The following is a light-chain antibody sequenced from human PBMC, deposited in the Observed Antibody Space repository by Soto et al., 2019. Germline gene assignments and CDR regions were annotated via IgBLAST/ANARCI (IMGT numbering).Light chain of an antibody. J-gene: IGKJ1*01. CDR2: GVS. V-gene: IGKV3-20*01. Sequence: EILWTQSPGTLSLAPGERATLSCRASQSVGSSYLSWYQQKPGQTPRLLIYGVSRRATGIPDRFSGSGSGTDFTLTISRLEPEDFAVYYCQQYGRSWLTFGQGTKVDIK. CDR3: QQYGRSWLT. CDR1: QSVGSSY.